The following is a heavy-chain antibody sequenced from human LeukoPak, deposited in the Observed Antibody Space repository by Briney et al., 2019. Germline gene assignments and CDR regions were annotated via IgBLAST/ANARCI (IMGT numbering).Heavy chain of an antibody. D-gene: IGHD3-10*01. CDR1: GGSISSYY. CDR2: IYYSGST. Sequence: SETLSLTCTVSGGSISSYYWGWIRQPPGKGLEWIGYIYYSGSTNYNPSLKSRVTISVDTSKNQFSLKLTSVAAADTAVYYCVRGPYGSGISNWFDPWGQGTQVIVSS. CDR3: VRGPYGSGISNWFDP. J-gene: IGHJ5*02. V-gene: IGHV4-59*01.